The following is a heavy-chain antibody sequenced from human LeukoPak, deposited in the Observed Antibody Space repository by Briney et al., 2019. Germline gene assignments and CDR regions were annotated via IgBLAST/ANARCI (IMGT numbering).Heavy chain of an antibody. Sequence: GGSLRLSCAASGFTFSSYGMSWVRQAPGKGLEWVSGISGSGGSTYYADSVKGRLTISRDNSKNTLYLQMNSLRAEDTAVYYCARDPADYYGSGSYPPFDYWGQGTLVTVSS. CDR3: ARDPADYYGSGSYPPFDY. V-gene: IGHV3-23*01. D-gene: IGHD3-10*01. J-gene: IGHJ4*02. CDR2: ISGSGGST. CDR1: GFTFSSYG.